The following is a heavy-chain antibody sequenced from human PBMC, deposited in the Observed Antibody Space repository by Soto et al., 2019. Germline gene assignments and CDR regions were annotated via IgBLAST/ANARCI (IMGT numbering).Heavy chain of an antibody. J-gene: IGHJ5*02. V-gene: IGHV4-39*01. Sequence: SETLSLTCTVSGGSISSSSYYWGWIRQPPGKGLEWIGSIYYSGSTYYNPSLKSRVTISVDTSKNQFSLKLSSVTAADTAVYYCARQGVVTAIPRRWFDPWGQGTLVTVSS. D-gene: IGHD2-21*02. CDR3: ARQGVVTAIPRRWFDP. CDR1: GGSISSSSYY. CDR2: IYYSGST.